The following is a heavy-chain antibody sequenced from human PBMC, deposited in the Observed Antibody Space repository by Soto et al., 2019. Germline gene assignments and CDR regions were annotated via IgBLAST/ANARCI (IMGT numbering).Heavy chain of an antibody. D-gene: IGHD6-19*01. J-gene: IGHJ3*02. CDR3: ASGGDDSGNHDFDI. Sequence: PGDAVKISCKFSGYSLTNICIHFVRQMPGKGLEWMGRIDPGDSVNTYNPSFQGHVTMSADKSINTAYLQWSSLKASDTAMYYCASGGDDSGNHDFDIWGIGKMVNVSS. CDR1: GYSLTNIC. CDR2: IDPGDSVN. V-gene: IGHV5-10-1*01.